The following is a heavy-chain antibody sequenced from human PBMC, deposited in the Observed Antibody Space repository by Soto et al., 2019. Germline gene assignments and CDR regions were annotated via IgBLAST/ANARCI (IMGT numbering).Heavy chain of an antibody. CDR2: ISSSSSYI. CDR1: GFTFSSYS. J-gene: IGHJ5*02. CDR3: ARSYYYDRGFGGGTNPNWFDP. Sequence: GGSLRLSCAASGFTFSSYSMNWVRQAPGKGLEWVSSISSSSSYIYYADSVKGRFTISRDNAKNSLYLQMNSLRAEDTAVYYCARSYYYDRGFGGGTNPNWFDPWGQGTLVTVSS. D-gene: IGHD3-22*01. V-gene: IGHV3-21*01.